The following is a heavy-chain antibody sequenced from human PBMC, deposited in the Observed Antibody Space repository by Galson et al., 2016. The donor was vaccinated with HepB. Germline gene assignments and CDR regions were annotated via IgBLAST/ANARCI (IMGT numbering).Heavy chain of an antibody. CDR2: VGGGGEGT. CDR3: AKRVAPLRAPYSFDH. CDR1: GFTVYNYA. J-gene: IGHJ4*01. D-gene: IGHD3-16*01. Sequence: SLRLSCAASGFTVYNYAMYWVRQAPGEGLEWVSAVGGGGEGTYYADSVKGRFVMSRDTSKNTLYLYMNDLRPEDTAVYFCAKRVAPLRAPYSFDHWGHGTLVTVSS. V-gene: IGHV3-23*01.